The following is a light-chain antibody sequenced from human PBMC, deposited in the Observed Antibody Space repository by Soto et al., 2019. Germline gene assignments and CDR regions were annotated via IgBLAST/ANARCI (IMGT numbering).Light chain of an antibody. CDR2: DAS. Sequence: DIQMTQSPSSLSASVGDRVTITCQASQDISNYLNWYQQKPGKAPKLLIYDASNLETGIPSRFSGSGSGTDFTFTISSLQPEDIAIYYCQQHNNFPTYTFGQGTKLEIK. V-gene: IGKV1-33*01. CDR3: QQHNNFPTYT. J-gene: IGKJ2*01. CDR1: QDISNY.